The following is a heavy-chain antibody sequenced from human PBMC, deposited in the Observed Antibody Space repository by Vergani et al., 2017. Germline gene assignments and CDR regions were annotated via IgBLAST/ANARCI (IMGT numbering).Heavy chain of an antibody. CDR3: ARDSITIFGVVNYYGMDV. V-gene: IGHV1-18*01. CDR2: ISAYNGNT. CDR1: GYTFTSYG. D-gene: IGHD3-3*01. Sequence: QVQLVKSGAEVKKPGASVKVSCKASGYTFTSYGISWVRQAPGQGLEWMGWISAYNGNTKYAQKLQGRVTMTTDTSTSTAYMELRSLRSDDTAVYYCARDSITIFGVVNYYGMDVWGQGTTVTVSS. J-gene: IGHJ6*02.